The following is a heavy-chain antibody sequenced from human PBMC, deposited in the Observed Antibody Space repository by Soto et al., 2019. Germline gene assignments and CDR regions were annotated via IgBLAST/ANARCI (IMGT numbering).Heavy chain of an antibody. CDR3: ARLGMDGYYDSSGYYGLNWFDP. J-gene: IGHJ5*02. CDR1: GGSISSSSYY. D-gene: IGHD3-22*01. CDR2: TYYSGST. V-gene: IGHV4-39*01. Sequence: PSETLSLTCTVSGGSISSSSYYWGWIRQPPGKGLEWIGSTYYSGSTYYNPSLKSRVTISVDTSKNQFSLKLSSVTAADTAVYYCARLGMDGYYDSSGYYGLNWFDPWGQGTLVTVSS.